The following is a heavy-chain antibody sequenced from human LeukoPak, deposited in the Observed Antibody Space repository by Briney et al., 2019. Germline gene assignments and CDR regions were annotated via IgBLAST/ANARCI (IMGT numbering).Heavy chain of an antibody. CDR1: GYSFTNYW. Sequence: PGESLQISCKGSGYSFTNYWIGWVRQMPGKGLEWMGMVDPSDSDTRYSPSFQGQVTFSVEESITTASLQWSSLRASDTAIYYCARAARSGTVYFDYWGPGTLVTVSP. D-gene: IGHD5-12*01. CDR2: VDPSDSDT. V-gene: IGHV5-51*01. J-gene: IGHJ4*02. CDR3: ARAARSGTVYFDY.